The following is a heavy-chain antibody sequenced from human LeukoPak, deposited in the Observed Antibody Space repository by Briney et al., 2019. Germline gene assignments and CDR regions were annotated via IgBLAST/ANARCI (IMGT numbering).Heavy chain of an antibody. V-gene: IGHV3-30-3*01. CDR1: GFTFSSYA. Sequence: GGSLRLSCAASGFTFSSYAMHWVRQAPGKGLEWVAVISYDGSNKYYADSVKGRFTISRDNSKNTLYLQMNSLRAEATAVYYCALVVVAAMDYWGQGTLVTVSS. D-gene: IGHD2-15*01. CDR2: ISYDGSNK. CDR3: ALVVVAAMDY. J-gene: IGHJ4*02.